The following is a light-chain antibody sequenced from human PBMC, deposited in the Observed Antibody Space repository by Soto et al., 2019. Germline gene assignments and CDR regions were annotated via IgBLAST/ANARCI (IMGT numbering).Light chain of an antibody. Sequence: DSVLPLSPGTLSLSPGERASLSCRASQSVSSNLAWFQQKPDQAPRLVIFGASHRATGIPDRFSGSGSGTDFTLTISRLEPEDFAVYYCQQYGSSGTFGQGTKVDIK. J-gene: IGKJ1*01. V-gene: IGKV3-20*01. CDR2: GAS. CDR1: QSVSSN. CDR3: QQYGSSGT.